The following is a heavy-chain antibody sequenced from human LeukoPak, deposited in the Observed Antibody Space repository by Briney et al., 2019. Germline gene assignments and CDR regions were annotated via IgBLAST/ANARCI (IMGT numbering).Heavy chain of an antibody. CDR3: AREGYCSSTSCPKGFDY. CDR1: GFTFSSYS. Sequence: GSLRLSCAASGFTFSSYSMNWVRQAPGKGLEWVSSISSSSSYIYYADSVKGRFTISRDNAKNSLYLQMNSLRAEDTAVYYCAREGYCSSTSCPKGFDYWGQGTLVTVSS. J-gene: IGHJ4*02. D-gene: IGHD2-2*01. CDR2: ISSSSSYI. V-gene: IGHV3-21*01.